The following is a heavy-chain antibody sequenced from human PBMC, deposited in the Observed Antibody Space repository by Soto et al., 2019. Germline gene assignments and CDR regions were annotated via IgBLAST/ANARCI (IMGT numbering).Heavy chain of an antibody. Sequence: SETLSLTCSFSGDSVTSNYLTWIRQSPEKGLEWIGYMHYTGFSHYNPSLKSRLTISVDKSKNQFTLQLTSVTVADTAVDYCATSSGNARYTDWGKGTPVPGAS. CDR3: ATSSGNARYTD. D-gene: IGHD1-1*01. CDR2: MHYTGFS. J-gene: IGHJ4*02. V-gene: IGHV4-59*02. CDR1: GDSVTSNY.